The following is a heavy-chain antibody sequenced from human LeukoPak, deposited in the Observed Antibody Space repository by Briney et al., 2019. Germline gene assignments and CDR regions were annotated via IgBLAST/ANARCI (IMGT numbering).Heavy chain of an antibody. Sequence: PGGSLRLSCAVSGFTFSVYAMHWVRQAPGKGLEWVSVIWYDGSNKYYADSVKGRFTISRDNSRNTLYLQMNSLKADDTAVHYCAIDLGYCSGDRCYYYFGMDVWGQGTTVTVSS. CDR1: GFTFSVYA. CDR2: IWYDGSNK. CDR3: AIDLGYCSGDRCYYYFGMDV. V-gene: IGHV3-33*01. J-gene: IGHJ6*02. D-gene: IGHD2-15*01.